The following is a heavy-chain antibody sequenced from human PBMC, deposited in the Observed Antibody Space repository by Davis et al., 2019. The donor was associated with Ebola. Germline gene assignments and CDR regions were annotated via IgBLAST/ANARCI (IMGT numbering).Heavy chain of an antibody. CDR3: ARVTRGWASIDY. J-gene: IGHJ4*02. CDR1: GGSISSYY. CDR2: IYYSGST. Sequence: SETLSLTCTVSGGSISSYYWSWIRQPPGKGLEWIGYIYYSGSTNYNPSLKSRVTISVDTSKNQFSLKLSSVTAADTAVYYCARVTRGWASIDYWGQGTLVTVSS. D-gene: IGHD5-12*01. V-gene: IGHV4-59*01.